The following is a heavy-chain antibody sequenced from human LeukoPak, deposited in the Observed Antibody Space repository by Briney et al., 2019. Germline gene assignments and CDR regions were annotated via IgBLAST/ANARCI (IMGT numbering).Heavy chain of an antibody. D-gene: IGHD6-13*01. V-gene: IGHV3-30*03. Sequence: GGSLRLSCAASGFTFSSYGMHWVRQAPGKGLEWVAVISYDGRNKYYADSVKGRFTISRDNSKNTLYLQMNSLRAEDTAVYYCASHWAQQLVSDYWGQGTLVTVSS. CDR1: GFTFSSYG. J-gene: IGHJ4*02. CDR3: ASHWAQQLVSDY. CDR2: ISYDGRNK.